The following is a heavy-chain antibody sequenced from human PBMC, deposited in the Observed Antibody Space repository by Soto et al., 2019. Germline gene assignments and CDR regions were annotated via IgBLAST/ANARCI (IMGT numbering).Heavy chain of an antibody. Sequence: ASVKVSCKASGYTFTSYGISWVRQAPGQGLEWMGWISAYNGNTNYAQKLQGRVTMTTDTSTSTAYMELRSLRSDDTAVYYCARYPITIFGVVINYYYYYMDVWGKGTTVTVSS. D-gene: IGHD3-3*01. CDR2: ISAYNGNT. CDR1: GYTFTSYG. V-gene: IGHV1-18*01. J-gene: IGHJ6*03. CDR3: ARYPITIFGVVINYYYYYMDV.